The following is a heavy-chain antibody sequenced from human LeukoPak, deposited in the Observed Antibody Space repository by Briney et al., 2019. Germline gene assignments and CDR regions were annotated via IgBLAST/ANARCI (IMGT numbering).Heavy chain of an antibody. Sequence: SETLSLTCAVSGGSFNAYFWTWVRQSPGKALEWIGEINHVGTTTYNPSLESRVSVSVDTANNHFSLKLYSVTDADAGVYYCAAKRWLMTYLDYWGQGSRVIVSS. CDR3: AAKRWLMTYLDY. J-gene: IGHJ4*02. CDR2: INHVGTT. CDR1: GGSFNAYF. D-gene: IGHD5-24*01. V-gene: IGHV4-34*01.